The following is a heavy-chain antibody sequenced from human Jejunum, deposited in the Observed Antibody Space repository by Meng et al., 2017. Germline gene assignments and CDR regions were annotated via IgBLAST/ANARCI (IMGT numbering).Heavy chain of an antibody. CDR1: GGSISSSSYY. Sequence: SETLSLTCTVSGGSISSSSYYWGWIRQPPGKGLEWIGSIYYSGSTYYNPSLKSRVSISVDTSKNQFSLKLSSVTAADTAVYYCARDPTSVVPVATRNWLDPWGQGTRVTVSS. CDR3: ARDPTSVVPVATRNWLDP. J-gene: IGHJ5*02. V-gene: IGHV4-39*07. CDR2: IYYSGST. D-gene: IGHD2-2*01.